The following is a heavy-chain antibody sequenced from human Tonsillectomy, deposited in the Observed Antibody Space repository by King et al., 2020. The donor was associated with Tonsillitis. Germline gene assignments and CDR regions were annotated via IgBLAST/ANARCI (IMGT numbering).Heavy chain of an antibody. Sequence: QLVQSGAEVKKPGESLKISCKGSGYSFTSYWIGWVRQMPGKGLEWMGIIYPGDSDTRYSPSFQGQVTIPADKSISTAYLQWSSLKASDTAMYYCARLDYYYDISVYFDYWGQGTLVTVSS. V-gene: IGHV5-51*01. CDR1: GYSFTSYW. J-gene: IGHJ4*02. D-gene: IGHD3-22*01. CDR3: ARLDYYYDISVYFDY. CDR2: IYPGDSDT.